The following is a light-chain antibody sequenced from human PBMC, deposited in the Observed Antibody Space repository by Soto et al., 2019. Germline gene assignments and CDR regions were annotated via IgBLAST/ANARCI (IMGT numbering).Light chain of an antibody. J-gene: IGKJ3*01. CDR2: GAS. CDR3: QQYNNSPFT. CDR1: QSVNSN. Sequence: EIMLTQSPVTLSVSPGERATLSCRASQSVNSNLAWYQQKPGQAPRILIYGASTRDTGIPASFIGNGSGTEFTLTTSRLQPEDFAVYYCQQYNNSPFTFGPGTKVDI. V-gene: IGKV3-15*01.